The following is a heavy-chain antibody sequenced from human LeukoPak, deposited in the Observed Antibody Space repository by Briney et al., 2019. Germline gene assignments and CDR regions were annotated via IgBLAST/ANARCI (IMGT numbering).Heavy chain of an antibody. CDR1: GFTFSGSA. V-gene: IGHV3-73*01. CDR3: TRHREGYYYDSSGLDY. CDR2: IRSKPNSYAT. D-gene: IGHD3-22*01. Sequence: PGGSLRLSCAASGFTFSGSAMHWVRQAYGKGLEWVGRIRSKPNSYATAYAASVKDRFTISRDDSKNMAYLQMNSLKTEDTAVYYCTRHREGYYYDSSGLDYWGQGTLVTVSS. J-gene: IGHJ4*02.